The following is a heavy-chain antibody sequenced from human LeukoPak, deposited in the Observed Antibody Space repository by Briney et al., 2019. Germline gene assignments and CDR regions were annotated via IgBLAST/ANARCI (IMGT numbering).Heavy chain of an antibody. CDR3: ATDYYDRSGDYTVDY. CDR1: GFTVRDYA. J-gene: IGHJ4*02. V-gene: IGHV3-23*01. D-gene: IGHD3-22*01. CDR2: ISGTGDTT. Sequence: GGSLRLSCAASGFTVRDYAMSWVRQAPGKGLEWVSVISGTGDTTHYADSVKGRLTISRDNSQNTVFLQMNSLRAEDTAVYYCATDYYDRSGDYTVDYWGQGSLVTVSS.